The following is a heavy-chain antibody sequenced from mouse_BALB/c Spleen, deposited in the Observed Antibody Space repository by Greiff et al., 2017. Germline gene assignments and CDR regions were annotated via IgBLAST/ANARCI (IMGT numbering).Heavy chain of an antibody. CDR3: ARQEIYYDYDGGYAMDY. CDR1: GFTFSSYG. J-gene: IGHJ4*01. V-gene: IGHV5-6*01. CDR2: ISSGGSYT. Sequence: EVQLQQSGGDLVKPGGSLKLSCAASGFTFSSYGMSWVRQTPDKRLEWVATISSGGSYTYYPDSVKGRFTISRDNAKNTLYLQMSSLKSEDTAMYYCARQEIYYDYDGGYAMDYWGQGTSVTVSS. D-gene: IGHD2-4*01.